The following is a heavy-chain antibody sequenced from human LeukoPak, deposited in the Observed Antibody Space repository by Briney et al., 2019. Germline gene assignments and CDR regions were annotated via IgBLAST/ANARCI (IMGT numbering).Heavy chain of an antibody. CDR3: ARFSAVAGTANDY. Sequence: ASVKVSCKASGYTFAAYXXXXXXXAXXXXXXWXGWINPNSGDTNYAQXFQGRXTMTRDXXIXTAYMELSRLTSDDTAVYYCARFSAVAGTANDYWGQGALVTVSS. CDR2: INPNSGDT. V-gene: IGHV1-2*02. J-gene: IGHJ4*02. D-gene: IGHD6-19*01. CDR1: GYTFAAYX.